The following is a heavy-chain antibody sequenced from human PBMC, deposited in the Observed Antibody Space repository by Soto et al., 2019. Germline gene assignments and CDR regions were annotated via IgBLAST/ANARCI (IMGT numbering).Heavy chain of an antibody. V-gene: IGHV3-23*01. Sequence: EVQLLESGGGLVQPGGSLRLSCAASGFTFINYAMSWVRQAPGKGLEWVSAISGSGGSTYYVDSVKGRFTISRDNSKNTLYLQMNSLRTDDTAVYYCAKYYGDFWYFDRWGRGTLVTVAS. J-gene: IGHJ2*01. CDR1: GFTFINYA. CDR3: AKYYGDFWYFDR. CDR2: ISGSGGST. D-gene: IGHD4-17*01.